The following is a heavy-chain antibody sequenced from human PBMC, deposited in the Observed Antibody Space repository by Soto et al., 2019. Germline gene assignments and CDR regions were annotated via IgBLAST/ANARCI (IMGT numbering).Heavy chain of an antibody. CDR2: INPNSGGT. J-gene: IGHJ6*02. D-gene: IGHD4-4*01. Sequence: ASVKVSCKASGCTFTGYYMHWVRQAPGQGLEWMGWINPNSGGTNYAQKFQGRVTMTRDTSISTAYMELSRLRSDDTAVYYCARVEPTVTTVRYYYYGMDVWGQGTTVTVSS. CDR3: ARVEPTVTTVRYYYYGMDV. CDR1: GCTFTGYY. V-gene: IGHV1-2*02.